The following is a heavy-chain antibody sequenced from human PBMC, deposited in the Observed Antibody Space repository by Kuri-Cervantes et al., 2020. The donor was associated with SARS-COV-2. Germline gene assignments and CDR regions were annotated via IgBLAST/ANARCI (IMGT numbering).Heavy chain of an antibody. V-gene: IGHV3-30*19. CDR1: GSTFSSYG. Sequence: GGSLRLSCAASGSTFSSYGMHWVRRAPGKGLEWVAVISYDGSNKYYADSVKGRFTISRDNSKNTLYLQMNSLRAEDTAVYYCARSPPLGYFDLWGRGTLVTVSS. CDR2: ISYDGSNK. CDR3: ARSPPLGYFDL. J-gene: IGHJ2*01.